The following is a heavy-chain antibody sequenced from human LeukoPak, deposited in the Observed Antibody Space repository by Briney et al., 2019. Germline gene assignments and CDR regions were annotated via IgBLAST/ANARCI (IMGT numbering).Heavy chain of an antibody. CDR3: ARDPNGNYVGAFDFQR. J-gene: IGHJ1*01. CDR2: ISGAGT. D-gene: IGHD4-17*01. Sequence: GGSLRLSCAASGFTFRNYALTWVRQAPGRGLEWVSSISGAGTYYADSVKGRFSISRDNNTNRLYLKMSSLRAEDTAVYYCARDPNGNYVGAFDFQRWGQGTWSPSPQ. CDR1: GFTFRNYA. V-gene: IGHV3-23*01.